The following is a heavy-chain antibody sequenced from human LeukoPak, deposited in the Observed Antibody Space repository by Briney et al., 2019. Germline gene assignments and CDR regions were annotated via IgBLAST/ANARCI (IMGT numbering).Heavy chain of an antibody. Sequence: PGGSLRLSCAASGFTFSNYAMSCVRQTPGKGLEWVSAILGSGGSTYYADSVKGRFTVSRDNSKSTLYLQMNSLRAEDTALYYCAKWGDCDLLTGYYVPDYWGQGTQVTVSS. V-gene: IGHV3-23*01. D-gene: IGHD3-9*01. CDR2: ILGSGGST. CDR3: AKWGDCDLLTGYYVPDY. CDR1: GFTFSNYA. J-gene: IGHJ4*02.